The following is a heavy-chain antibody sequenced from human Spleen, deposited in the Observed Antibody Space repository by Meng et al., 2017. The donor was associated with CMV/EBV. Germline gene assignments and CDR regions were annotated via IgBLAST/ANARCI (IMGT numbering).Heavy chain of an antibody. Sequence: GESLKISCAASGFTFSSYAMSWVRQAPGKGLEWVSGISGSGGSTYYADSVKARFTISRDNSKHTLYLQMNSLRAEDTAIYYCAKAWESYYYYGLEVWGQGTTVTVSS. CDR1: GFTFSSYA. J-gene: IGHJ6*02. V-gene: IGHV3-23*01. CDR3: AKAWESYYYYGLEV. CDR2: ISGSGGST. D-gene: IGHD1-26*01.